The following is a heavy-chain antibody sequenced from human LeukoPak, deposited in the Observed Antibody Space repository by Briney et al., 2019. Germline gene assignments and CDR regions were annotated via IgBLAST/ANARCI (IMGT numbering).Heavy chain of an antibody. Sequence: GGSLRLSCAASGLTFTNAWMTWVRQAPGKGLEWVGRIKSKTDGGTTDYAAPVKGRFTISRDNSKNTLYLQMNSLRAEDTAVYYCVYYSFYGGNSEVEDYWGQGTLVTVSS. D-gene: IGHD4-23*01. CDR1: GLTFTNAW. CDR2: IKSKTDGGTT. J-gene: IGHJ4*02. V-gene: IGHV3-15*01. CDR3: VYYSFYGGNSEVEDY.